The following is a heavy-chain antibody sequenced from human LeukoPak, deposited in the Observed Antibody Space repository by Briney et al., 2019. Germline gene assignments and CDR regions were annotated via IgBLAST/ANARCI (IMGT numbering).Heavy chain of an antibody. V-gene: IGHV1-18*01. J-gene: IGHJ4*02. CDR3: ARRYYDSSGYGFDY. Sequence: ASVKVSCKASGYTFTSYGISWVRQAPGQGLEWMGWISAYNGNTNYAQKLQGRVTMTTDTSTSTAYMGLRSLRSDDTAVYYCARRYYDSSGYGFDYWGQGTLVTVSS. D-gene: IGHD3-22*01. CDR1: GYTFTSYG. CDR2: ISAYNGNT.